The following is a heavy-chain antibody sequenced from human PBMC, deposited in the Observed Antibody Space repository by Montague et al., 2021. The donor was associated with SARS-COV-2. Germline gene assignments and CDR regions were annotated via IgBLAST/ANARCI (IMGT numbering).Heavy chain of an antibody. Sequence: TLSLTCTVSGDSIARGHYYWGWVRQFPGKGLEWIGLIYDDGRNYSNPSLTSRVDISVDTSKNQFSHRLHSVTAAATAVYFCARDQGSVFAYFQFWGRGVLVTVST. J-gene: IGHJ4*02. CDR3: ARDQGSVFAYFQF. D-gene: IGHD3-10*01. CDR2: IYDDGRN. V-gene: IGHV4-31*03. CDR1: GDSIARGHYY.